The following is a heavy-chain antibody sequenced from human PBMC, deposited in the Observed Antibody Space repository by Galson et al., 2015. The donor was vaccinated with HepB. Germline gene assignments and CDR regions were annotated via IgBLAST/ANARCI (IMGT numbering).Heavy chain of an antibody. J-gene: IGHJ4*02. V-gene: IGHV3-7*03. CDR1: GFTFSTYW. Sequence: SLRLSCAGYGFTFSTYWMSWVRQAPGKGLEWVAYIKEDGGETYYVDSVRGRFTISRDNAKNSLYLQMNSLRAEDTAVYYCARLHREYYYDGSGKYYFDYWRQGTLVPVSS. D-gene: IGHD3-22*01. CDR3: ARLHREYYYDGSGKYYFDY. CDR2: IKEDGGET.